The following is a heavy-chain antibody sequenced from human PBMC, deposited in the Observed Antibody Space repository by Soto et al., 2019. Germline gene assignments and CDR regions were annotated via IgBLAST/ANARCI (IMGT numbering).Heavy chain of an antibody. D-gene: IGHD2-2*01. CDR1: GYSFTSYW. Sequence: GASLKISCKGSGYSFTSYWIGWVRQMPGKGLEWMGIIYPGDSDTRYSPSFQGQVTISADKSISTAYLQWSSLKASDTAMYYCARVYCSSTSCYFDDPWGQGTLVTVSS. CDR3: ARVYCSSTSCYFDDP. J-gene: IGHJ5*02. CDR2: IYPGDSDT. V-gene: IGHV5-51*01.